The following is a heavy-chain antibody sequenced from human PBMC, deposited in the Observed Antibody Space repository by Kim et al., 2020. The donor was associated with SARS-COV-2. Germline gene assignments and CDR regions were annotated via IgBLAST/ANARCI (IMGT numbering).Heavy chain of an antibody. CDR2: IYYSGST. D-gene: IGHD3-22*01. V-gene: IGHV4-39*07. CDR3: AREAYYYDSSGTYYFDY. Sequence: SETLSLTCTVSGGSISSSSYYWGWIRQPPGKGLEWIGSIYYSGSTYYNPSLKSRVTISVDTSKNQFSLKLSSVTAADTAVYYCAREAYYYDSSGTYYFDYWGQGTLVTVSS. J-gene: IGHJ4*02. CDR1: GGSISSSSYY.